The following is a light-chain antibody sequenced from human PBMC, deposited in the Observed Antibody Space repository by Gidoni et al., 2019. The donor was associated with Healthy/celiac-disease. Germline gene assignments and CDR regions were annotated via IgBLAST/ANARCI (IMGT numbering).Light chain of an antibody. J-gene: IGKJ4*01. CDR2: AAS. V-gene: IGKV1-39*01. CDR3: QQSDSTPLT. CDR1: QGISSY. Sequence: DVQLTQPPSSLSASVGDRVTITCRASQGISSYLNWYQQKPGKAPKLLIYAASSLQSGVPSRFSGSGSGTDFTLTISSLQPEDFATYYCQQSDSTPLTFGGGTKVEIK.